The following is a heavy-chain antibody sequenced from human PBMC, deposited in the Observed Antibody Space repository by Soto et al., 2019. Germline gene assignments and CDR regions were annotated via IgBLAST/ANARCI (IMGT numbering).Heavy chain of an antibody. V-gene: IGHV3-30-3*01. D-gene: IGHD5-12*01. CDR2: ISYDGSNK. CDR3: ARDKARDGYNYYY. J-gene: IGHJ4*02. Sequence: GGSLRLSCAASGFTFSSYAMHWVRQAPGKGLEWVAVISYDGSNKYYADSVKGRFTISRDNSKNTLYLQMNSLRAEDTAVYYCARDKARDGYNYYYWGQGTLVTVS. CDR1: GFTFSSYA.